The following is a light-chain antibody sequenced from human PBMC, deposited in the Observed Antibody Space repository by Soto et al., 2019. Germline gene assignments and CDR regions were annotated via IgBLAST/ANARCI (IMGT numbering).Light chain of an antibody. CDR3: AAWDDSLNCWV. Sequence: QSVLTQPPSASGTPGQRVTISCSGSSSNIGSNTVNWYQQLPGTAPKLLIYSNNQRPSGVPDRFSGSKSGTSASLAISGLQSEEEADYYCAAWDDSLNCWVFGGGTKLTVL. V-gene: IGLV1-44*01. CDR1: SSNIGSNT. CDR2: SNN. J-gene: IGLJ3*02.